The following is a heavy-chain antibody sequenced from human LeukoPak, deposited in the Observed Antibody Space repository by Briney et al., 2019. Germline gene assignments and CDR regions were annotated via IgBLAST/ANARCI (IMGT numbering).Heavy chain of an antibody. CDR2: ISTYNGNT. J-gene: IGHJ5*02. V-gene: IGHV1-18*01. Sequence: ASVKVSCKASGYTFTNYGISWVRQAPGQGLEWMGWISTYNGNTNYAPKLQGRVTMTTDTSTSTAYMELRSLRSDDTAVYYCARAASGPSWFDPWGQETLVTVPS. CDR3: ARAASGPSWFDP. CDR1: GYTFTNYG. D-gene: IGHD5-12*01.